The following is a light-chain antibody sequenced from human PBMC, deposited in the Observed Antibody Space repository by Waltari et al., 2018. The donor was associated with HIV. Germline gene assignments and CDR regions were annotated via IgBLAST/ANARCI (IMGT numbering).Light chain of an antibody. CDR2: GAS. CDR3: QQYNNWPPT. CDR1: QRVSSN. J-gene: IGKJ4*01. Sequence: EIVMTQSPVTLSVSPGERATLSCRASQRVSSNLAWYQQKPGQAPRLLIYGASTRATGIPARFSGSGSGTEFTLTISSLQSEDFAVYYCQQYNNWPPTFGGGTKVEIK. V-gene: IGKV3-15*01.